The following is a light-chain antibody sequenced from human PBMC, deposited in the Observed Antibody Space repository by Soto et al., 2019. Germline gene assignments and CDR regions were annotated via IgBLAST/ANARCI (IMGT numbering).Light chain of an antibody. Sequence: EIVLTQSPGTLSLSPGERATLSCRASQSISSSYLAWYQQKPGQAPRLLIYGASSRATGTPDRFSGSGSGTDFTLTISRLGPEDFAVYYCQQYYSSPWTFGLGTKVDIK. CDR3: QQYYSSPWT. CDR1: QSISSSY. CDR2: GAS. V-gene: IGKV3-20*01. J-gene: IGKJ1*01.